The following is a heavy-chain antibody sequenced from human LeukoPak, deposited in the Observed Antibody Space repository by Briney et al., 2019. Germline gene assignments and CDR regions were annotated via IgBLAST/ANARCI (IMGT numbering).Heavy chain of an antibody. CDR2: ISAYNGNT. Sequence: ASVKVSCKASGYAFTSYGISWVRQAPGQGLEWMGWISAYNGNTNYAQKLQGRVSMTTDTSTSTAYMELRSLRSDDTAVYYCARDAGHYYDSSGYSDWGQGTLVTVSS. CDR1: GYAFTSYG. CDR3: ARDAGHYYDSSGYSD. J-gene: IGHJ4*02. V-gene: IGHV1-18*01. D-gene: IGHD3-22*01.